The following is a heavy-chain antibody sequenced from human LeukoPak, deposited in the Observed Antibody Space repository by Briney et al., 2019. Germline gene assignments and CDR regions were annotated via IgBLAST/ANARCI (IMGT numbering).Heavy chain of an antibody. CDR3: ARAAYYDSINYFDY. D-gene: IGHD3-22*01. CDR2: IYHSGST. V-gene: IGHV4-39*01. J-gene: IGHJ4*02. CDR1: GGSISSSSYY. Sequence: SETLSLTCTVSGGSISSSSYYWGWIRQPPGKGLEWIGSIYHSGSTYCNPSLKSRVTISVDTSKNQFSLKLSSVTAADTAVYYCARAAYYDSINYFDYWGQGTLVTVSS.